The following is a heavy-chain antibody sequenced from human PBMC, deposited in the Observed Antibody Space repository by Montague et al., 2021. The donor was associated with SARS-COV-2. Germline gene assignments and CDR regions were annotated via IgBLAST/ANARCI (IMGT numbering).Heavy chain of an antibody. J-gene: IGHJ6*02. CDR1: GFTFSDYY. CDR2: ISSSGSTI. V-gene: IGHV3-11*01. CDR3: ARDTALEGSRTGMDV. D-gene: IGHD1-1*01. Sequence: SLRLSLSASGFTFSDYYMSWIRQAPGKGLEWVSYISSSGSTIYYADSVKSRFTISRDNAKNSLYLQMNSLRAKDTAVYYCARDTALEGSRTGMDVWGQGTTVTVSS.